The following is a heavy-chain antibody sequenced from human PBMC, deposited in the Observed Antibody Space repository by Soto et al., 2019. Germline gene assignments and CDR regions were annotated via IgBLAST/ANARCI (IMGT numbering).Heavy chain of an antibody. CDR1: GFTVSSNY. D-gene: IGHD6-19*01. CDR2: IYSGGST. CDR3: ARARRGIAVAGTDWFDY. Sequence: EVQLVETGGGLIQPGGSLRLSCAASGFTVSSNYMSWVRQAPGKGLEWVSVIYSGGSTYYADSVKGRFTISRDNSKNTLYLQMNCLRAEDTAVYYWARARRGIAVAGTDWFDYWGQGTLVTVSS. V-gene: IGHV3-53*02. J-gene: IGHJ4*02.